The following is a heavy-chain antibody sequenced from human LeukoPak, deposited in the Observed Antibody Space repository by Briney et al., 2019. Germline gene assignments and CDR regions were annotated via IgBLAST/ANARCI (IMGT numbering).Heavy chain of an antibody. CDR2: INAANGQT. D-gene: IGHD3-10*01. Sequence: ASVTVSFLACGCTFTDYVRHGLRQAPAQAVEGMGWINAANGQTKYSENFDGRVTISRDTSASTVYVELNSLRHEDRAVYYCARGTYGLDSWGQVTLVTVSS. J-gene: IGHJ4*02. CDR3: ARGTYGLDS. CDR1: GCTFTDYV. V-gene: IGHV1-3*01.